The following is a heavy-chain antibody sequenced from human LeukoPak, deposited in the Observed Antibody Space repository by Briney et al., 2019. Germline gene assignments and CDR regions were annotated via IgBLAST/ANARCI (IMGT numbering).Heavy chain of an antibody. J-gene: IGHJ6*02. CDR3: ARGTGYCSSTSCYPAGYYYGMDV. D-gene: IGHD2-2*01. CDR2: INHSGST. CDR1: GGSFSGYY. V-gene: IGHV4-34*01. Sequence: PPETLSLTCAVYGGSFSGYYWSWIRQPPGKGLEGIGEINHSGSTNYNPSLKSRVTISVDTSKNQFSLKLSSVTAADTAVYYCARGTGYCSSTSCYPAGYYYGMDVWGQGTTVTVSS.